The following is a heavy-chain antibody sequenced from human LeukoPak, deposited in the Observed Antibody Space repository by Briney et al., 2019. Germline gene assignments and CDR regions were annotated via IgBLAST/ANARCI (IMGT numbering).Heavy chain of an antibody. J-gene: IGHJ4*02. Sequence: GGSLRLSCAASGFTFSSYGMHWVRQAPGKGLEWVAVISYDGSNKYYADSVKGRFTISRDNSKNTLYLQMNSLRAEDTAVYYCAKDGNGDYVPGSYRGQGTLVTVSS. CDR1: GFTFSSYG. V-gene: IGHV3-30*18. CDR2: ISYDGSNK. D-gene: IGHD4-17*01. CDR3: AKDGNGDYVPGSY.